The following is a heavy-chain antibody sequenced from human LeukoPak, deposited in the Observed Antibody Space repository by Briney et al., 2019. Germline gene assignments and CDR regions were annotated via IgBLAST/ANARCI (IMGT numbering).Heavy chain of an antibody. Sequence: VASVKVSCKVSGYTLSELSMHWVRQAPGKGLEWMGGFDPEDGETIYAQKFQGRVTMTEDTSTDTAYMELSSLRSEDTAVYYCATGIVATIGTWFDPWGQGPLVTVSS. D-gene: IGHD5-12*01. CDR1: GYTLSELS. V-gene: IGHV1-24*01. CDR2: FDPEDGET. J-gene: IGHJ5*02. CDR3: ATGIVATIGTWFDP.